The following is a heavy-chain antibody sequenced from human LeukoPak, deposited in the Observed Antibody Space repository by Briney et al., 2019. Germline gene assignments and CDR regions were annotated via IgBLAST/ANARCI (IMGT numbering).Heavy chain of an antibody. CDR1: GGTFSSYD. J-gene: IGHJ5*02. V-gene: IGHV1-8*03. CDR3: ARVVRHYDFWSGYYELDP. D-gene: IGHD3-3*01. CDR2: MNPNSGNT. Sequence: ASVNVSCKASGGTFSSYDINWVRQATGQGLEWMGWMNPNSGNTGYAQKFQGRVTITRNTSISTAYMELSSLRSEDTAVYYCARVVRHYDFWSGYYELDPWGQGTLVTVSS.